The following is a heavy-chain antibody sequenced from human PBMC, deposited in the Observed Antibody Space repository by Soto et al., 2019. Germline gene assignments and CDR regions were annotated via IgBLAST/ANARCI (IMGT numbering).Heavy chain of an antibody. Sequence: ASVKVSCKASGYTFTSYDISWVRQATGQGLEWMGWMNPNSGNTGYAQRFQGRVTMTRNTSISTAYMELSSLRSEDTAVYYCARDYGGNEGWFDPWGQGTLVTVSS. V-gene: IGHV1-8*01. J-gene: IGHJ5*02. CDR3: ARDYGGNEGWFDP. CDR2: MNPNSGNT. D-gene: IGHD4-17*01. CDR1: GYTFTSYD.